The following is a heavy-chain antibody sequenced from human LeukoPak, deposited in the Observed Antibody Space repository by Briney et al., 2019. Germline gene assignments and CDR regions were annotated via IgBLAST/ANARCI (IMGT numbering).Heavy chain of an antibody. Sequence: ASVKVSCKASGYTFTSYDINWVRQATGQGLEWMGWINPNSGGTNYAQKFRGRVTMTRDTSISTAYMELSRLRSDDTAVYYCARDQVGTLVTWGQGTLVTVSS. D-gene: IGHD1-1*01. CDR3: ARDQVGTLVT. CDR1: GYTFTSYD. V-gene: IGHV1-2*02. CDR2: INPNSGGT. J-gene: IGHJ5*02.